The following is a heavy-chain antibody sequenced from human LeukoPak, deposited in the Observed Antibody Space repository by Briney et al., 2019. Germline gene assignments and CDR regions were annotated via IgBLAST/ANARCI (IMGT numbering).Heavy chain of an antibody. D-gene: IGHD3-22*01. CDR2: LSGSGGTT. CDR1: GITLSNYG. CDR3: AKRGVVIRVILVGFHKEAYYFDS. J-gene: IGHJ4*02. Sequence: GGSLRLSCAVSGITLSNYGMSWDRQAPGKGLEWVAGLSGSGGTTNYADSVKGRFTISRDNPKNTLYLQMNSLRAEDTALYFCAKRGVVIRVILVGFHKEAYYFDSWGQGALVTVSS. V-gene: IGHV3-23*01.